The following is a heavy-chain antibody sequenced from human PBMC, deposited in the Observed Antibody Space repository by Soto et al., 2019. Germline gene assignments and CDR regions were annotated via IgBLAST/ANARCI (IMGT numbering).Heavy chain of an antibody. Sequence: PSQTRSLTCAISGDSVSSNSAAWNWIRQSPSRGLEWLGRTYYRSKWYNDYAVSVKSRITINPDTSKNQFSLQLNSVTPEDTAVYYCARGGYSSSPPSTGDHDWYFDLWGRGTLVTVSS. CDR2: TYYRSKWYN. J-gene: IGHJ2*01. D-gene: IGHD6-6*01. CDR1: GDSVSSNSAA. V-gene: IGHV6-1*01. CDR3: ARGGYSSSPPSTGDHDWYFDL.